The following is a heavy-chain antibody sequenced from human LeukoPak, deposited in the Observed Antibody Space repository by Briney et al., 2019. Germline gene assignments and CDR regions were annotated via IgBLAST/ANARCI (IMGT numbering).Heavy chain of an antibody. D-gene: IGHD2-2*01. J-gene: IGHJ6*02. CDR2: INPNSGGT. CDR3: AGAKFHCSSTSCYSFYGMDV. Sequence: ASVKVSCKASGYTFTGYYMHWVRQAPGQGLEWMGWINPNSGGTNYAQKFQGRVTMTRDTSISTAYMELSRLRSDDTAVYYCAGAKFHCSSTSCYSFYGMDVWGQGTTVTVSS. V-gene: IGHV1-2*02. CDR1: GYTFTGYY.